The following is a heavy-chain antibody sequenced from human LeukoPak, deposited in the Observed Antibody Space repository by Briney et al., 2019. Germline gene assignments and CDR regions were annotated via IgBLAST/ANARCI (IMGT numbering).Heavy chain of an antibody. V-gene: IGHV3-23*01. D-gene: IGHD1-26*01. CDR1: GFTFSSYA. Sequence: PGGSLRLSCAASGFTFSSYAMSWVRQAPGKGLEWVSAISGSGGSTYYADSVKGRFTISRDNSKNTLYLQMNSLRAEDTAVYYCARGPSYQGGFDYWGQGTLVTVSS. J-gene: IGHJ4*02. CDR3: ARGPSYQGGFDY. CDR2: ISGSGGST.